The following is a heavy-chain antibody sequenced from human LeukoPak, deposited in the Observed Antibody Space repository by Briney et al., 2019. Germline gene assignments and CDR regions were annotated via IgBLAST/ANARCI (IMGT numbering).Heavy chain of an antibody. V-gene: IGHV3-21*01. J-gene: IGHJ5*02. Sequence: GGSLRLSCAASGFTFSSYSMNWVRQAPGKGLEWVSSISSSSSYIYYADSVKGRFTISRDNAKNSLYLQMNSLRAEDTAVYYCARDTWAARPRGNWFDPWGQGTLVTVSS. CDR1: GFTFSSYS. CDR2: ISSSSSYI. D-gene: IGHD6-6*01. CDR3: ARDTWAARPRGNWFDP.